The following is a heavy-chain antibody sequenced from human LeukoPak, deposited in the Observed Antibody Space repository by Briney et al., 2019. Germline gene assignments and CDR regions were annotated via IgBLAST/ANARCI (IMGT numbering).Heavy chain of an antibody. V-gene: IGHV4-38-2*02. Sequence: SETLSLTCTVSGYSISSPYYWGWIRQPPGKGLEWIGSMYHSGNTYYNPSLKSRVTISVDTSKNQFSLKLNSVTAADTAVYFCARVKGAFDIWGQGTTVTVSS. CDR2: MYHSGNT. J-gene: IGHJ3*02. CDR3: ARVKGAFDI. CDR1: GYSISSPYY.